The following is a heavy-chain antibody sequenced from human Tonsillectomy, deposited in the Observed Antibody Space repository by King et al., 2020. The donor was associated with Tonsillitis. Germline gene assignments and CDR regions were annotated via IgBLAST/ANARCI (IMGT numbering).Heavy chain of an antibody. CDR3: ARSALWELLSFAFDI. Sequence: QLVQSGAEVKKPVASVKVSCKASGYTFTSYYMHWVRQAPGQGLEWMGIINPSGGSTSYAQKFQGRVTMTRDTSTSTVYMELSSLRSEDTAVYYCARSALWELLSFAFDIWGQGTMVTVSS. J-gene: IGHJ3*02. CDR1: GYTFTSYY. V-gene: IGHV1-46*03. D-gene: IGHD1-26*01. CDR2: INPSGGST.